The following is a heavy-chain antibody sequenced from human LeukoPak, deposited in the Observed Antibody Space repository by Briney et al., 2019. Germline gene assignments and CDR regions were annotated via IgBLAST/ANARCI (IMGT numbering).Heavy chain of an antibody. CDR3: VKGQEYLEWFYEY. CDR2: ISGGGRSI. CDR1: GFTFSNFA. J-gene: IGHJ4*02. Sequence: AGGSLTLSCAASGFTFSNFAMTWVRQAPGKGLEWVSGISGGGRSIYYTDSVKGRFTVSRDNLSGLRTEDTAVYYCVKGQEYLEWFYEYWGQGSLVTVSS. V-gene: IGHV3-23*01. D-gene: IGHD3-3*01.